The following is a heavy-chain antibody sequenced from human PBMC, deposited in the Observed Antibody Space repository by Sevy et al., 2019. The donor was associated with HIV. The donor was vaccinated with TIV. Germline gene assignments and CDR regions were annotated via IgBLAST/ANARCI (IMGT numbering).Heavy chain of an antibody. CDR3: ARDGGGCSGGSCYSSLSFDY. J-gene: IGHJ4*02. D-gene: IGHD2-15*01. V-gene: IGHV3-7*03. Sequence: GGSLRLSCAASGFTFSKYWMSWVRQAPGKGLEWVANINQDGSEKYYVDSVKGRFTISRDNGKNSLYLQMNSLRAEDTAVYYCARDGGGCSGGSCYSSLSFDYWGQGTLVTVSS. CDR1: GFTFSKYW. CDR2: INQDGSEK.